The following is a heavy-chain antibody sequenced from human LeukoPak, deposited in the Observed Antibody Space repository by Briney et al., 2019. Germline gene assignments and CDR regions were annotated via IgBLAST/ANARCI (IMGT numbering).Heavy chain of an antibody. V-gene: IGHV3-30*03. Sequence: GSLRLSCAASGSTFSSYGMHWVRQAPGKGLEWVAVMSYDGSNKYYADSVKGRFTISRDNSKNTLYLQMNSLRAEDTAVYYCAMDHEYFQHWGQGTLVTVSS. CDR3: AMDHEYFQH. CDR2: MSYDGSNK. D-gene: IGHD3/OR15-3a*01. CDR1: GSTFSSYG. J-gene: IGHJ1*01.